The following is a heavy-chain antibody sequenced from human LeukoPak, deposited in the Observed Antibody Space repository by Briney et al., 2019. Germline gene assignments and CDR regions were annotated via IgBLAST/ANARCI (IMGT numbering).Heavy chain of an antibody. CDR2: INPSGGST. CDR3: ARDRGYYGSGSYSPYYYYMDV. V-gene: IGHV1-46*01. CDR1: GYTFTSYY. J-gene: IGHJ6*03. Sequence: ASVKVSCKASGYTFTSYYMHWVRQAPGQGLEWMGIINPSGGSTSYAQKFQGRVTMTRDMSTSTVYMELSSLRSEDMAVYYCARDRGYYGSGSYSPYYYYMDVWGKGTTVTVSS. D-gene: IGHD3-10*01.